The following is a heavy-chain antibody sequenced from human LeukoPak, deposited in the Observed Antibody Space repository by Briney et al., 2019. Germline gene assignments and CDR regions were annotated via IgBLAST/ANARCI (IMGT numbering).Heavy chain of an antibody. Sequence: PGGSLRLSCAASGFTFSRHWIHWVRQAPGKGLEWVSRINPDGSTTTYADSVKGRCTISRDNVKNTVYLQMNSLRAEDTAVYYCARVLSGSWDWFDPWGQGTLVTVSS. CDR1: GFTFSRHW. D-gene: IGHD3-3*01. V-gene: IGHV3-74*01. CDR3: ARVLSGSWDWFDP. CDR2: INPDGSTT. J-gene: IGHJ5*02.